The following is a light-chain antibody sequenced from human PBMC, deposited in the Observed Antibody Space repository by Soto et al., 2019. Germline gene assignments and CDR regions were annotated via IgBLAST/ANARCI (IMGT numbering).Light chain of an antibody. CDR2: GAS. CDR1: QSISSY. CDR3: QQDSNWPLT. Sequence: SRAHLSMSPGKKPNRSCRASQSISSYLAWYQQKPGQAPRLLIYGASTRATGVPVRVSGSGSGTEFTLTISILQSGDFAVYFCQQDSNWPLTVGGGTKVDIK. V-gene: IGKV3-15*01. J-gene: IGKJ4*01.